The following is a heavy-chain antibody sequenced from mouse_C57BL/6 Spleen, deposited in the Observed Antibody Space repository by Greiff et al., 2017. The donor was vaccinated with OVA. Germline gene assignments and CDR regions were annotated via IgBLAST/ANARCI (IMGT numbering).Heavy chain of an antibody. Sequence: QVQLQQSGPELVKPGASVKISCKASGYAFSSSWMNWVKQRPGKGLEWIGRIYPGDGDTNYNGKFKGKATLTADKSSSTAYMQLSSLTSEDSAVCFCAPTGTAWFAYWGQGTLVTVSA. CDR1: GYAFSSSW. CDR2: IYPGDGDT. CDR3: APTGTAWFAY. J-gene: IGHJ3*01. D-gene: IGHD4-1*02. V-gene: IGHV1-82*01.